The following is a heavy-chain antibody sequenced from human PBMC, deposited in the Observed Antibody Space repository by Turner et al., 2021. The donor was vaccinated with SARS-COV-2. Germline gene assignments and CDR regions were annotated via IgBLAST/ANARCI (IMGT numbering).Heavy chain of an antibody. CDR2: LSSGGSP. CDR1: GFTVSSNY. Sequence: PLEESGGGLIQAGGSLRLSCAASGFTVSSNYMSWVRQVSGKGLVWVFVLSSGGSPCYAASVKGRFTISIDNSKNTLYLRLSSLRAEYTSVYYFAIWYSSGWYNSGALDIWGKGTMVTVSS. V-gene: IGHV3-53*01. D-gene: IGHD6-19*01. J-gene: IGHJ3*02. CDR3: AIWYSSGWYNSGALDI.